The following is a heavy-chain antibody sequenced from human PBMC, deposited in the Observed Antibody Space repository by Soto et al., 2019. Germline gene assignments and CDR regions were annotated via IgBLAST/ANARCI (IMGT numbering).Heavy chain of an antibody. CDR3: AREDMDAARYYYYGMDV. V-gene: IGHV3-23*01. D-gene: IGHD2-15*01. CDR1: GFTFSTYA. J-gene: IGHJ6*02. Sequence: EVQLLESGGGLVQPGGSLRLSCAASGFTFSTYAMSWVRQAPGKGLEWVSSIGGGDDDRYYADSVKGRFTISRDNSKNTLYLQMNSLRAEDTAVYYCAREDMDAARYYYYGMDVWGQGTTVTVSS. CDR2: IGGGDDDR.